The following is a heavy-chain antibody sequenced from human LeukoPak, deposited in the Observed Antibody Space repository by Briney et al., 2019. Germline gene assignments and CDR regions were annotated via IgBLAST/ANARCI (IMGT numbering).Heavy chain of an antibody. CDR1: GFTFGSYA. D-gene: IGHD3-10*01. CDR3: ARIMVRGVLYYFDY. V-gene: IGHV4-59*10. Sequence: GSLRLSCVASGFTFGSYAMSWVRQAPGKGLEWIGRIYTSGSTNYNPSLKSRVTISVDKSKNQFSLKLSSVTAADTAVYYCARIMVRGVLYYFDYWGQGTLVTVSS. CDR2: IYTSGST. J-gene: IGHJ4*02.